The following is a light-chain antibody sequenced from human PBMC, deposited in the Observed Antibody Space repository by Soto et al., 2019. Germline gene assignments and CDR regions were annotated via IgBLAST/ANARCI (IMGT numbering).Light chain of an antibody. CDR1: QSVGNN. CDR2: DAS. J-gene: IGKJ4*01. CDR3: QQYSNWPPALT. V-gene: IGKV3-15*01. Sequence: EIVLTQSPGTLSLSPGERSTLSFSSSQSVGNNLAWYQQKPGQTPRLLISDASTRATGIPARFSASGSGTEFALTISSLQSEDFAVYCCQQYSNWPPALTFGGGTKVDIK.